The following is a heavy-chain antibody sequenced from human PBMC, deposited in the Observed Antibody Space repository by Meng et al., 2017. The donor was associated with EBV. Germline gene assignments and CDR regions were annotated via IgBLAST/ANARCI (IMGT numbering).Heavy chain of an antibody. V-gene: IGHV1-69*01. CDR2: LIPMSDAP. CDR3: ASESGRGFTPDY. CDR1: GGTFRSDA. Sequence: ARVVHAGAEGKKAGASVNGAWKPSGGTFRSDAISWVRRAPGQGLEWMGGLIPMSDAPYYAQKFQDRVTITADESTSTHYMELSGLRSEDTAVYYCASESGRGFTPDYWGQGTLVTVSS. D-gene: IGHD3-10*01. J-gene: IGHJ4*02.